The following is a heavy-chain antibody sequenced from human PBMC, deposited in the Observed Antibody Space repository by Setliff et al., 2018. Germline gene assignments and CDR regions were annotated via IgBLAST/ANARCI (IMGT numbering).Heavy chain of an antibody. CDR1: GGSISSDY. J-gene: IGHJ6*03. CDR3: ARAYYYASCNSHNYYMDV. V-gene: IGHV4-59*08. Sequence: SETLSLTCTVSGGSISSDYWSWIRQPPGKGLEWVGYFYHSGSMNYNPSLKGRVTMSVDTSNNQLSLQLTSVSAADTAIYYCARAYYYASCNSHNYYMDVWGKGTAVTVSS. D-gene: IGHD3-10*01. CDR2: FYHSGSM.